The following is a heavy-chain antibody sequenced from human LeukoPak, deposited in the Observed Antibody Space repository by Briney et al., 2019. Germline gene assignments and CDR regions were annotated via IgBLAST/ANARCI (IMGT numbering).Heavy chain of an antibody. V-gene: IGHV4-4*02. D-gene: IGHD3-22*01. CDR3: ARGAHPAGDYDSSGYRLDY. CDR2: VYHSGST. Sequence: PSGTLSLTCAVSGGSISSSNWWSWVRQPPGKGLEWIGEVYHSGSTNYNPSLKSRVTISVDKSKNQFSLKLSSVTAADTAVYYCARGAHPAGDYDSSGYRLDYWGQGTLVTVSS. CDR1: GGSISSSNW. J-gene: IGHJ4*02.